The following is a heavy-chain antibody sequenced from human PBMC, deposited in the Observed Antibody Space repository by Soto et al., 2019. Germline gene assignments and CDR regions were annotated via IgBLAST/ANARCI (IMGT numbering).Heavy chain of an antibody. CDR1: GFTFSSYS. Sequence: VGSLRLSCAASGFTFSSYSMNWVRQAPGKGLEWVSYISSSSSTIYYADSVKGRFTISRDNAKNSLYLQMNSLRDEDTAVYYCARVGPPVSSSWANWFDPWGQGTLVTVSS. J-gene: IGHJ5*02. D-gene: IGHD6-13*01. V-gene: IGHV3-48*02. CDR3: ARVGPPVSSSWANWFDP. CDR2: ISSSSSTI.